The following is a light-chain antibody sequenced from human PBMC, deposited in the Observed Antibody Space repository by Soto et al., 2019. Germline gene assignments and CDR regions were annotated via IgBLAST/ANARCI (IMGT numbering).Light chain of an antibody. J-gene: IGKJ2*03. Sequence: AIQMTQSPSSLSASVGDTVTFTCRASQAIRNDLGWFQQRPGKPPKLLIYGISILQTGVPSRFSCSGSGTDFTLTISGLQPEDFATYYCLHDALFPYSFGQGTRLEI. V-gene: IGKV1-6*01. CDR1: QAIRND. CDR3: LHDALFPYS. CDR2: GIS.